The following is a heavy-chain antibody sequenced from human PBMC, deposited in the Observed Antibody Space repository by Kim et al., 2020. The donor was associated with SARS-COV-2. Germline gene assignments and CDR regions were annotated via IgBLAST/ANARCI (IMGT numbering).Heavy chain of an antibody. V-gene: IGHV1-69*01. J-gene: IGHJ4*02. Sequence: YAQKFQGRVTITADESTSTAYMELSSLRSEDTAVYYCARALNPGGYDLDYWGQGTLVTVSS. D-gene: IGHD5-12*01. CDR3: ARALNPGGYDLDY.